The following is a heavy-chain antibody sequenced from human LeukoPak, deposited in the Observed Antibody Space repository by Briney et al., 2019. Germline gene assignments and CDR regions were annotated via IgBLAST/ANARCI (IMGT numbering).Heavy chain of an antibody. D-gene: IGHD3-10*01. J-gene: IGHJ4*02. Sequence: SETLSLTCAVYGGSFSGYYWSWIRQPPGKGLEWIGEINHSGSTNYNPSLKSRVTISVDTSKNQFSLKLSSVTAADTAVYYCARETPYGSGSYPFDYWGQGILVTVSS. V-gene: IGHV4-34*01. CDR1: GGSFSGYY. CDR2: INHSGST. CDR3: ARETPYGSGSYPFDY.